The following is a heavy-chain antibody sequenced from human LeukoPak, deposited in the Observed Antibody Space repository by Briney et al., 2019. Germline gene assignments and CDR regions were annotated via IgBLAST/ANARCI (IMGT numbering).Heavy chain of an antibody. V-gene: IGHV3-23*01. CDR2: ISGNCVTI. Sequence: GRSLRLSCAASGFTFSSYGMHWVRQAPGKGLDWVSAISGNCVTIYYADSVKGRFTTSRDNSKNTLYLQMYSLRAEDTAVYYCAKILSGTYSFDLWGQGTLVTVSS. J-gene: IGHJ4*02. CDR1: GFTFSSYG. CDR3: AKILSGTYSFDL. D-gene: IGHD1-26*01.